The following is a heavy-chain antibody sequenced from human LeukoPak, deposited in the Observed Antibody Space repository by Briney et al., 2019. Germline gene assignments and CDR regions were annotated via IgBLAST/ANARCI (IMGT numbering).Heavy chain of an antibody. V-gene: IGHV2-5*01. Sequence: SGPTLVKPTQTLTLTCTFSGFSLSTSGVGVGWIRQPPGKALEWLVVIFWNDDKRYSPSLKSRLTITKDTSKNQVVLTMTNMDPVDTATYYCAHRSSVRRRPNWFDPWGQGTLVTVSS. J-gene: IGHJ5*02. CDR2: IFWNDDK. D-gene: IGHD3-10*01. CDR1: GFSLSTSGVG. CDR3: AHRSSVRRRPNWFDP.